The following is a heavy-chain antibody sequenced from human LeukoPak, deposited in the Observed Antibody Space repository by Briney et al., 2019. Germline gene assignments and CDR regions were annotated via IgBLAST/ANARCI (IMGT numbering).Heavy chain of an antibody. J-gene: IGHJ6*02. V-gene: IGHV3-21*06. CDR2: ISSLGSYM. D-gene: IGHD1-26*01. CDR3: ARWVNSGSYKLYYGLDV. Sequence: NPGGSLGLSCAASGFIFSDHSVNWVRQAPGKGLEWVSSISSLGSYMYYADSLKGRFTVSRDNAKNSLYLQMHSLRVEDTAVYYCARWVNSGSYKLYYGLDVWGQGTTVTVSS. CDR1: GFIFSDHS.